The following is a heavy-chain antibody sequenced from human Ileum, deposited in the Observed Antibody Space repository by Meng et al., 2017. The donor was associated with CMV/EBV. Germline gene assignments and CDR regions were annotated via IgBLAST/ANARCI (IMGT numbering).Heavy chain of an antibody. V-gene: IGHV4-30-4*08. D-gene: IGHD6-13*01. Sequence: QGQLKEPGPGLVKPSQTLSLSCIVSGASISSGDYYWSWIRQPPGKGLEWIGYIFFSGNTYYNPSLNNRVIISIDTPRNQFSLKVDSVTAADTAVYYCARFRIAALGNLFDPWGHGTLVTVSS. J-gene: IGHJ5*02. CDR2: IFFSGNT. CDR3: ARFRIAALGNLFDP. CDR1: GASISSGDYY.